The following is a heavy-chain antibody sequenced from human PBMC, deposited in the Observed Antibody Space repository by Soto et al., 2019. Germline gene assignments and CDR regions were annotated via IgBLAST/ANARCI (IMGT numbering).Heavy chain of an antibody. CDR2: ISGGGGGT. D-gene: IGHD3-3*01. J-gene: IGHJ4*02. CDR1: GFTFDDYG. Sequence: GGSLRLSCAASGFTFDDYGVSWVRQAPGKGLEWVSSISGGGGGTHYADSVKGRFTISRDNSKSTLHLQINRLRTEDTAVYYCAADNPLRPWGQGTLVTVSS. V-gene: IGHV3-23*01. CDR3: AADNPLRP.